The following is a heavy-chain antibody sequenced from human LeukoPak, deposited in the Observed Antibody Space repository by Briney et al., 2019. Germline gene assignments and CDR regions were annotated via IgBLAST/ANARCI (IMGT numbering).Heavy chain of an antibody. CDR1: GFTFDDYA. CDR2: ISGDGGYT. Sequence: PGGSLRLSCAASGFTFDDYAIHWVRQAPGKGLEWVSLISGDGGYTYFTDSVKGRFTISRDNSKNSLYLQMNSLRVDDSALYYCAKTRGDSHAFDIWGQGTMVTVSS. V-gene: IGHV3-43*02. D-gene: IGHD2-21*02. J-gene: IGHJ3*02. CDR3: AKTRGDSHAFDI.